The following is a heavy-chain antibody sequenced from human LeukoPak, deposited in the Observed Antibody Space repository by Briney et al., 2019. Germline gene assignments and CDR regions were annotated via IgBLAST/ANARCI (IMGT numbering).Heavy chain of an antibody. CDR1: GFTFSSYA. CDR3: ARALQWELTPFDY. V-gene: IGHV3-64*04. CDR2: ITTTGDNT. Sequence: PGGSLRLSCSASGFTFSSYALHWVRQALGKGLEYVSAITTTGDNTHYADSVKGRFTISRDNSKNTLYLQMNSLRAEDTAVYYCARALQWELTPFDYWGQGTLVTVSS. D-gene: IGHD1-26*01. J-gene: IGHJ4*02.